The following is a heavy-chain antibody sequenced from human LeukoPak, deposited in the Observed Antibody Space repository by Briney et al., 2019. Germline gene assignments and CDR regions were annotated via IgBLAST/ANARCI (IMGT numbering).Heavy chain of an antibody. V-gene: IGHV3-30*02. Sequence: GGSLRLSCAASGFHFSTYGIHWVRQAPGKGLEWVAFIRYDGTNKSYAASVKGRFTISRDNSKNTMYLQMNSLRAEGTAVYYCARGPSGYHNTGGQGTLVTVSS. J-gene: IGHJ4*02. CDR2: IRYDGTNK. CDR1: GFHFSTYG. CDR3: ARGPSGYHNT. D-gene: IGHD5-12*01.